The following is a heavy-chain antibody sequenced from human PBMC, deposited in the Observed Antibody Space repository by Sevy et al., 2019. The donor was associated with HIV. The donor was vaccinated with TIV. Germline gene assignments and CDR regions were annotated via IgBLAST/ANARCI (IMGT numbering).Heavy chain of an antibody. V-gene: IGHV3-30-3*01. Sequence: GGSLRLSCAASGFTFSSFAMHWVRQAPGKGLEWVAVISYDGSSKYYPDSVKGRFTISRDNAKNTLYLQMNNVRAEDTAVYYCAKGDSSGYYLNYFDYWGQGTLVTVSS. D-gene: IGHD3-22*01. J-gene: IGHJ4*02. CDR2: ISYDGSSK. CDR3: AKGDSSGYYLNYFDY. CDR1: GFTFSSFA.